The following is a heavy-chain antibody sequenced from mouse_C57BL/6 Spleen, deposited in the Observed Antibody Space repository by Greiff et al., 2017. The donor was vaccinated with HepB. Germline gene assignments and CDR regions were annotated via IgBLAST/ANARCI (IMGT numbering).Heavy chain of an antibody. CDR1: GFTFSSYG. J-gene: IGHJ2*01. D-gene: IGHD3-3*01. V-gene: IGHV5-6*01. Sequence: DVQLVESGGDLVKPGGSLKLSCAASGFTFSSYGMSWVRQTPDKRLEWVATISSGGSYTYYPDSVKGRFTISRDNAKNTLYLQMSSLKSEDTAMYYCARHGAGNYFDYWGQGTTLTVSS. CDR3: ARHGAGNYFDY. CDR2: ISSGGSYT.